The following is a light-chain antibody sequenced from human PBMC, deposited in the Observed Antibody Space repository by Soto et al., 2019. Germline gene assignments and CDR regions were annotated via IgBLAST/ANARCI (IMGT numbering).Light chain of an antibody. V-gene: IGLV2-14*03. CDR3: NSYTTSSTHV. J-gene: IGLJ1*01. CDR2: DVS. CDR1: SSDVGAYNF. Sequence: QSVLTQPASVSGSPGLSITLSCTGTSSDVGAYNFVSWYQQHPGKAPKLIIYDVSNRPSGVSNRFSGSKSGNTASLTISELQAEDEADYYCNSYTTSSTHVFGTGTKVTVL.